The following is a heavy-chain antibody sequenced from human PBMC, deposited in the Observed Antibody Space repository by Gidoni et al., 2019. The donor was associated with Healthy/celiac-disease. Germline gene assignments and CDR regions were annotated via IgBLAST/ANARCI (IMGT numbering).Heavy chain of an antibody. V-gene: IGHV4-34*01. J-gene: IGHJ6*03. CDR2: INHSGST. CDR1: GGSFSGYY. D-gene: IGHD6-13*01. Sequence: QVQLQQWGAGLLKPSETLSLTCAVYGGSFSGYYSSWLRQPPGKGLEWIGEINHSGSTNYNPSRKSRVTISVDTSKNQFSLKLSSVTAADTAVYYCARGKIGNRAAAGTGSYYYYMDVWGKGTTVTVSS. CDR3: ARGKIGNRAAAGTGSYYYYMDV.